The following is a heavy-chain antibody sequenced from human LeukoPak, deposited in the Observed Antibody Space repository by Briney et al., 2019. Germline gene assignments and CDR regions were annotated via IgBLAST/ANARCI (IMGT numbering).Heavy chain of an antibody. CDR1: GGSFSGYY. D-gene: IGHD3-22*01. J-gene: IGHJ4*02. CDR2: INHTGST. CDR3: ARHLPYYYDSSGYFDY. Sequence: SETLSLTCAVYGGSFSGYYWSWIRQPPGKGLEWIGEINHTGSTYYNPSLKSRATISVDTSKNQFSLKLSSVTAADTAVYYCARHLPYYYDSSGYFDYWGQGTLVTVSS. V-gene: IGHV4-34*01.